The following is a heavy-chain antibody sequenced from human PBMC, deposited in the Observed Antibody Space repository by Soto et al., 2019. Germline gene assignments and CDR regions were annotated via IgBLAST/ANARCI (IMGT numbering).Heavy chain of an antibody. J-gene: IGHJ4*02. Sequence: QVQLVDSGGDVVQPGGSLRLSCTGSGFTFGNYGMHWVRQAPGKGLAWVATTSYDGNNKYYADSLKGRFTITRDNSKKMVYLQMTSLGPEDTAVYYCAKGGGSARDFDYWGQGALVTVSS. V-gene: IGHV3-30*18. CDR2: TSYDGNNK. D-gene: IGHD1-26*01. CDR1: GFTFGNYG. CDR3: AKGGGSARDFDY.